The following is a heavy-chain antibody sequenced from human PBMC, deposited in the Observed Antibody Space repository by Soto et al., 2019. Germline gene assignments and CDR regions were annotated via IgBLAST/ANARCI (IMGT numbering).Heavy chain of an antibody. J-gene: IGHJ6*02. V-gene: IGHV1-69*13. CDR2: IIPIFGTA. CDR3: ASRIAIFGVVINPYYYYGMDV. D-gene: IGHD3-3*01. CDR1: GGTFSSYA. Sequence: SVKVSCKASGGTFSSYAISWVRQAPGQGLEWMGGIIPIFGTANYAQKFQGRVTITADESTSTAYMELSSLRSEDTAVYYCASRIAIFGVVINPYYYYGMDVWGQGTTVTVSS.